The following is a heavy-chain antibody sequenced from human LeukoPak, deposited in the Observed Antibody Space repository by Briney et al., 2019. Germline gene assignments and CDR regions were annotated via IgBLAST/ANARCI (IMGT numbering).Heavy chain of an antibody. CDR2: IYTSGST. Sequence: SETLSLTCTVSGGSISSYYWSWLRQPAGKGLEWIGRIYTSGSTNYNPSLKSRVTMSVDTSKNQFSLKLSSVTAADTAVYYCARDRYYYDSSGYYYNDYWGQGTLVTVSS. D-gene: IGHD3-22*01. CDR1: GGSISSYY. V-gene: IGHV4-4*07. CDR3: ARDRYYYDSSGYYYNDY. J-gene: IGHJ4*02.